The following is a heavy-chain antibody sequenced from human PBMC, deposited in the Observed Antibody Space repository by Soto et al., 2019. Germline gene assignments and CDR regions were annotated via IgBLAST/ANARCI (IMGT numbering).Heavy chain of an antibody. V-gene: IGHV4-30-4*01. CDR3: ARGRYCLTGRCFPNWFES. J-gene: IGHJ5*01. CDR2: IYKSATT. D-gene: IGHD7-27*01. Sequence: PSETLCLTCSVSGDSISNLDYFLAWIRQPPGQALEYIGYIYKSATTYYNASVESRVAISVDTSKSRFSLNVTSVTAADTAVYFCARGRYCLTGRCFPNWFESWGQGALVTVSS. CDR1: GDSISNLDYF.